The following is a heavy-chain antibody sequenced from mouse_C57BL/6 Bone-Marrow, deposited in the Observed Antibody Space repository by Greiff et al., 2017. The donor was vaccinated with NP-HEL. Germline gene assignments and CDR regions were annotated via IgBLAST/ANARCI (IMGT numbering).Heavy chain of an antibody. J-gene: IGHJ3*01. D-gene: IGHD2-10*01. Sequence: VQRVESGAELARPGASVKLSCKASGYTFTSYGISWVKQRTGQGLEWIGEIYPRSGNTYYNEKFKGKATLPADKSSSTAYMELRSLTSEDSAVYFCARPYYGNYAWFAYWGQGTLVTVSA. CDR1: GYTFTSYG. V-gene: IGHV1-81*01. CDR2: IYPRSGNT. CDR3: ARPYYGNYAWFAY.